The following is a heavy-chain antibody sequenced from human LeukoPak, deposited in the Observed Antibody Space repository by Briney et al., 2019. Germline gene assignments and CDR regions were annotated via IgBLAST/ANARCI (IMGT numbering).Heavy chain of an antibody. D-gene: IGHD3-16*01. CDR2: INHSGST. V-gene: IGHV4-34*01. Sequence: SETLSLTCAVYGGSFSGYYWSWIRQPPGKGLEWIGEINHSGSTNYNPSLKSRVTISVDTSKNQFSLKLSSVTAADTAVYYCARFVQNYWGQGTLVTVSS. J-gene: IGHJ4*02. CDR3: ARFVQNY. CDR1: GGSFSGYY.